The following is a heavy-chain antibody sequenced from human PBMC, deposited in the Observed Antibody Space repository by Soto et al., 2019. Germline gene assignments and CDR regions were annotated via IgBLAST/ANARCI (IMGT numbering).Heavy chain of an antibody. V-gene: IGHV3-9*01. D-gene: IGHD1-26*01. CDR3: VKDISGAYSGPNYDA. J-gene: IGHJ4*02. CDR2: LNWNSVTP. CDR1: GFNFGDYA. Sequence: PGGSLRLSCAASGFNFGDYAMHWVRQTPGQGLEWVSGLNWNSVTPGYGDSVKGRFSTSRDNGKYALYLQMTSLRPEDTALYYCVKDISGAYSGPNYDAWGQGTLVTVSS.